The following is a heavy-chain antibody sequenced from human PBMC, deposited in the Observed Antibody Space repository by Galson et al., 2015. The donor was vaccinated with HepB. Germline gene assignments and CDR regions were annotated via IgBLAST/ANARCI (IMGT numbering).Heavy chain of an antibody. CDR1: GFTFSSYS. V-gene: IGHV3-48*04. CDR2: LSSSSTTI. D-gene: IGHD6-13*01. Sequence: SLRLSCAASGFTFSSYSMNWVRQAPGKGLEWVSFLSSSSTTIYYADSVKGRFTISRADAKNSLYLQMNSLRAEDTAVYYCARDLTGYSSTWRRYWFFDLWGRGTLVTVSS. J-gene: IGHJ2*01. CDR3: ARDLTGYSSTWRRYWFFDL.